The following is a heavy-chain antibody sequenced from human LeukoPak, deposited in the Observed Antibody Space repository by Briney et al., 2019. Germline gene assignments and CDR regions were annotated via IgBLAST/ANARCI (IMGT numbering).Heavy chain of an antibody. CDR3: ARDPIAVVGGGSFDY. CDR1: GFTFSSYS. V-gene: IGHV3-21*01. J-gene: IGHJ4*02. CDR2: ISSSGAKT. D-gene: IGHD6-19*01. Sequence: GGSLRLSCAASGFTFSSYSMNWVRQAPGKGLQWVSSISSSGAKTYYADSAKGRVTISRDNAKNSYYLEMNSLVAEDTAVYYCARDPIAVVGGGSFDYWGQGILVTVSS.